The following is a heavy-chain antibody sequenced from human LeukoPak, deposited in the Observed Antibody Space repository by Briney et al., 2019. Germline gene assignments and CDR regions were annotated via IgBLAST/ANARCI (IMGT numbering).Heavy chain of an antibody. CDR2: IYYSGST. CDR3: ARGDKRLLFNRNKGGFDP. V-gene: IGHV4-59*01. CDR1: GGSISSYY. J-gene: IGHJ5*02. Sequence: SETLSLTCTVSGGSISSYYWSWIRQPPGKGLEWIGYIYYSGSTNYNPSLKSRVTISVDTSKNQFSLKLSSVTAADTAVYYCARGDKRLLFNRNKGGFDPWGQGALVTVSS. D-gene: IGHD1-14*01.